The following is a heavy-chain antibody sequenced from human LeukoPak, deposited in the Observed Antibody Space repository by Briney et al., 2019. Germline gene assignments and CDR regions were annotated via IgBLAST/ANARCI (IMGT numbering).Heavy chain of an antibody. CDR3: ARGKSSRHAFDI. CDR2: VIDNGGFT. Sequence: QSGGSLRLSCAASGFTFSSYAITWVRQAPGKGLEWVSTVIDNGGFTYYADSVKGRFAISRDNSKGALYLQMNSLRVEDTAVYYCARGKSSRHAFDIWGQGTMVTVSS. J-gene: IGHJ3*02. D-gene: IGHD6-6*01. V-gene: IGHV3-23*01. CDR1: GFTFSSYA.